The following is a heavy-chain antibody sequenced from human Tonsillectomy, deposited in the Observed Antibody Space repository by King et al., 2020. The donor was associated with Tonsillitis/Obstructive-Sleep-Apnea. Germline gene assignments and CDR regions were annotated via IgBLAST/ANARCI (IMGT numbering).Heavy chain of an antibody. Sequence: VQLVESGGGVVQPGRSLRLSCAASGFTFSSYGMHWVRQAPGKGLEWVAVIWYDGSNKYYADSVKGRFTISRDNSKNTLYLQMTSLRAEDTAVYYCARDLGITSFGVVNYYYYYMDVWGKGTTVTVSS. CDR3: ARDLGITSFGVVNYYYYYMDV. J-gene: IGHJ6*03. D-gene: IGHD3-3*01. CDR1: GFTFSSYG. CDR2: IWYDGSNK. V-gene: IGHV3-33*01.